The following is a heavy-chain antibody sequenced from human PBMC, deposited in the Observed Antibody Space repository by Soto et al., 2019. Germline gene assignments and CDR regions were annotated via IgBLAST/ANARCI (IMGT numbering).Heavy chain of an antibody. V-gene: IGHV4-31*03. D-gene: IGHD2-2*01. CDR2: IYYSGST. J-gene: IGHJ4*02. CDR1: GGSISSGGYY. Sequence: QVQLQESGPGLVKPSQTLSLTCTVSGGSISSGGYYWSWIRQHPGKGLEWIGYIYYSGSTYYNPSLKSRFTISVVTSKNQFPLKLSSVTAADTAVYYCARVVPAATSFDYWGQGTLVTVSS. CDR3: ARVVPAATSFDY.